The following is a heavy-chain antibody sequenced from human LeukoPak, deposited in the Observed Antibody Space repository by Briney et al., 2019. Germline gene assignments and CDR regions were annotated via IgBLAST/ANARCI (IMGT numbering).Heavy chain of an antibody. CDR1: GGSISGYY. D-gene: IGHD6-13*01. CDR3: ARGRAAALNY. Sequence: SETLSLTCTVSGGSISGYYWSWIRQPPGKGLECIGYIYYSGSTNYNPSLKSRVTIPVDTSRNQFSLKLSSVTAADTAVYYCARGRAAALNYWGQGTLVTVSS. CDR2: IYYSGST. V-gene: IGHV4-59*12. J-gene: IGHJ4*02.